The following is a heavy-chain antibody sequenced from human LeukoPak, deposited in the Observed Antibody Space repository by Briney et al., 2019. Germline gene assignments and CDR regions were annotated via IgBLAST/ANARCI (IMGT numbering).Heavy chain of an antibody. V-gene: IGHV4-59*01. CDR3: ARDRGGYFDL. D-gene: IGHD4-17*01. CDR2: IYYSGST. J-gene: IGHJ2*01. CDR1: GGSISSYY. Sequence: PSETLSLTCTVSGGSISSYYWSWIRQPPGKGLEWIGYIYYSGSTNYNPSLKSRVTISVDTSKNQFSLKLSSVTAADTAVFYCARDRGGYFDLWGHGTLVTVSS.